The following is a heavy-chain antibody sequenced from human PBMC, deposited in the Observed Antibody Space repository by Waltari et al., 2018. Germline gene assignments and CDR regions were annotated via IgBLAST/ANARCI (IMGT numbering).Heavy chain of an antibody. J-gene: IGHJ4*02. V-gene: IGHV3-30*07. CDR3: ARDGPLQIQSWYSFDY. CDR1: GFTFSYHA. CDR2: ISDDGSDE. D-gene: IGHD5-18*01. Sequence: QVQLVESGGGVVHPGRSLRLSCEASGFTFSYHAMHWVRQAPGKGLEWVAGISDDGSDEYYADSGRGRFTISRDDSKDTVNLQMNSLRPEDTAVYYCARDGPLQIQSWYSFDYWGQGTLVTVSS.